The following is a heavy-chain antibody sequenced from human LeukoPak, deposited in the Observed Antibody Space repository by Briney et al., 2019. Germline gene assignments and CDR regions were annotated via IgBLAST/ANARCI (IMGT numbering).Heavy chain of an antibody. CDR1: GYTFTSYD. CDR3: ARDLRRHPYYYYYMDV. J-gene: IGHJ6*03. V-gene: IGHV1-8*03. CDR2: MNPNSGNT. Sequence: ASVKVSCKASGYTFTSYDINWVRQATGQGLEWMGWMNPNSGNTGYAQKFQGRVTITRNTSISTAYMELSSLRSEDTAVYYCARDLRRHPYYYYYMDVWGKGTTVTVSS. D-gene: IGHD1-1*01.